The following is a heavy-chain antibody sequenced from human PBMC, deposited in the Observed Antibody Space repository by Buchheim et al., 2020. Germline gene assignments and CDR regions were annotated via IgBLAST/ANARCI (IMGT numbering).Heavy chain of an antibody. D-gene: IGHD1-26*01. Sequence: QLQLQESGSGLVKPSQTLSLTCAVSGGSISSGGYSWSWIRQPPGKGLEWIGYIYHSGSTYDNQSLKSRVTISADRSKNQFALKLSSVTAADTAVYYCAREMTSGSYGYYFDYWGQGTL. CDR3: AREMTSGSYGYYFDY. J-gene: IGHJ4*02. V-gene: IGHV4-30-2*01. CDR1: GGSISSGGYS. CDR2: IYHSGST.